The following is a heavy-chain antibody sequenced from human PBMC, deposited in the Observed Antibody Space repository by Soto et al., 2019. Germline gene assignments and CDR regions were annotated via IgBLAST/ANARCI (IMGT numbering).Heavy chain of an antibody. CDR2: VSPYNANT. CDR3: AREVVVAATEAGYFDY. Sequence: ASVKVSCKTSGYSFTKYGISWVRQAPGQGLEWIGWVSPYNANTNHAQRFQGRVTITADESTSTAYMELSSLRSEDTAVYYCAREVVVAATEAGYFDYWGQGTLVTVSS. V-gene: IGHV1-18*04. J-gene: IGHJ4*02. CDR1: GYSFTKYG. D-gene: IGHD2-15*01.